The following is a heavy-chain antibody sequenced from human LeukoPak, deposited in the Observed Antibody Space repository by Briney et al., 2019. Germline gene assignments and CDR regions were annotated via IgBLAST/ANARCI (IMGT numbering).Heavy chain of an antibody. CDR3: AKGGGHSYFDY. D-gene: IGHD2-15*01. V-gene: IGHV3-23*01. CDR1: AFTFSSYA. CDR2: ISPSGGGGST. Sequence: GGSLRLSCAASAFTFSSYAMSWVRQAPGKGLEWVSAISPSGGGGSTYYADSVKGRFTISRDNSKNTVYLQMNSLRAEDTAFYYCAKGGGHSYFDYWGQGTLVTVSS. J-gene: IGHJ4*02.